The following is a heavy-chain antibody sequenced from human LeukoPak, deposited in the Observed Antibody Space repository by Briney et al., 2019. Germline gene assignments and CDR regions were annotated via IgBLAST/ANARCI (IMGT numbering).Heavy chain of an antibody. CDR3: ARSFSGSYSPH. CDR2: ISGSGGST. CDR1: GFTFSSYA. Sequence: GGSLRLSCAASGFTFSSYAMSWVRQAPGKGLEWVSAISGSGGSTYYADSVKGRFTISRDNSKNTLYLQMNSLRAEDTAVYYCARSFSGSYSPHWGQGTLVTVSS. V-gene: IGHV3-23*01. J-gene: IGHJ4*02. D-gene: IGHD1-26*01.